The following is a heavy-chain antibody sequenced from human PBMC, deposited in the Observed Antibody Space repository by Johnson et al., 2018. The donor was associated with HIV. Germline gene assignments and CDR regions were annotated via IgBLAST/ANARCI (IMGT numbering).Heavy chain of an antibody. V-gene: IGHV3-33*08. J-gene: IGHJ3*02. Sequence: QVQLVESGGGLVQPGGSLRLSCAASGFTVSSNYMSWVRQAPGKGLEWVAVIWYDGSNKYYADSVKGRFTISRDNSKNTLYLQMNSLRAEDTAVYYCARDRTPLVKVDAFDIWGQGTMVTVSS. CDR2: IWYDGSNK. CDR3: ARDRTPLVKVDAFDI. CDR1: GFTVSSNY.